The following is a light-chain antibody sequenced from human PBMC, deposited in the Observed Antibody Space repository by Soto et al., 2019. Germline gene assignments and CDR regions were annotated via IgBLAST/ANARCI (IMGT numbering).Light chain of an antibody. J-gene: IGLJ1*01. CDR1: SSDVGGYNY. Sequence: QSVLTQPASVSGSPGQSITISCTGTSSDVGGYNYVSWYQQHPGKAPKLIIYDVSNRPSGVSNRFSGSKSGDTASLTISGLQAEDEADYYCSSYTSSSTLYVFGTGT. CDR3: SSYTSSSTLYV. V-gene: IGLV2-14*01. CDR2: DVS.